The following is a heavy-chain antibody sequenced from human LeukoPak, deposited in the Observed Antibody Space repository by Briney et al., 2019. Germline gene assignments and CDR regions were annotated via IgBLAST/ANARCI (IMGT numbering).Heavy chain of an antibody. D-gene: IGHD5-24*01. CDR3: ARIRDGYNDAYDI. Sequence: SVKVSCKASGGTFSSYAISWVRQAPGQGLEWMGGIIPIFGTANYAQNFQGRVTMTRDTSTSTVYMGLSSLRSEDTAVYYCARIRDGYNDAYDIWGQGTMVTVSS. V-gene: IGHV1-69*05. J-gene: IGHJ3*02. CDR1: GGTFSSYA. CDR2: IIPIFGTA.